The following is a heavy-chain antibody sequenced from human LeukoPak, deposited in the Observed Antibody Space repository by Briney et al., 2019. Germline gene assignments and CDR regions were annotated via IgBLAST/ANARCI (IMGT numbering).Heavy chain of an antibody. Sequence: PSETLSLTCTVAGGSISSYYWIWIRQPPGKGLGWIGYIYYSGSTNYNPSLKSRVPISVATSKIQFSLTLSSVTAPDTAVYYCARRPLYRSSSSYAFDIWGQATMVTVSS. J-gene: IGHJ3*02. V-gene: IGHV4-59*08. CDR1: GGSISSYY. CDR3: ARRPLYRSSSSYAFDI. D-gene: IGHD6-13*01. CDR2: IYYSGST.